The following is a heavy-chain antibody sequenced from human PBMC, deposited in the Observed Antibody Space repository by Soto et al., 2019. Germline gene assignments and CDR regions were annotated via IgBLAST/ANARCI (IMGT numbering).Heavy chain of an antibody. V-gene: IGHV5-51*01. CDR2: IYPGDSDT. CDR3: ARRMQAGFYYGMDV. J-gene: IGHJ6*02. CDR1: GYSFSNHW. D-gene: IGHD2-15*01. Sequence: AGESLKISCKGSGYSFSNHWIGWVRQMPGKGLEWMGIIYPGDSDTRYSPSFQGQVTISADKSISTAYLQWSSLKASDTAIYYCARRMQAGFYYGMDVWGQGTAVTVSS.